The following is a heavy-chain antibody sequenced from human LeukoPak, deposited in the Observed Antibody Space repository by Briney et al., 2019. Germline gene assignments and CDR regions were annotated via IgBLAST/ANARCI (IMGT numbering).Heavy chain of an antibody. CDR2: IKQDGSEK. J-gene: IGHJ3*02. CDR1: GFTFSSRDW. V-gene: IGHV3-7*01. D-gene: IGHD1-20*01. Sequence: PGGSLRLSWVASGFTFSSRDWMTWARQAPGKGLEWVANIKQDGSEKNYVDSVKGRFTVSRDNAKNSVDLQMNSLRAEDTAVYYCARDDYNWNVDAFHIWGQGTMVTVSS. CDR3: ARDDYNWNVDAFHI.